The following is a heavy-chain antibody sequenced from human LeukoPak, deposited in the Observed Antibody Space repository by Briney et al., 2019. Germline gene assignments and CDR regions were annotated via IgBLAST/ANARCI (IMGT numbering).Heavy chain of an antibody. CDR1: GYTFTSYD. D-gene: IGHD1-26*01. Sequence: ASVKGSCKASGYTFTSYDINWVRQATGQGLEWMGWMNPNSGNTGYAQKFQGRVTITRNTSISTAYMELSSLRSEDTAVYYCARGLVGSGSYYYFDYWGQGTLVTVSS. CDR2: MNPNSGNT. V-gene: IGHV1-8*01. CDR3: ARGLVGSGSYYYFDY. J-gene: IGHJ4*02.